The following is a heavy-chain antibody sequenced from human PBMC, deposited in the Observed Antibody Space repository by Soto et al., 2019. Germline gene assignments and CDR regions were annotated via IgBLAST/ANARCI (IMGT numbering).Heavy chain of an antibody. CDR2: INHSGST. D-gene: IGHD3-16*01. V-gene: IGHV4-34*01. J-gene: IGHJ4*02. CDR3: ACLPKWRLFMITFGGAPRDY. CDR1: GGSFSGYY. Sequence: SETLSLTCAVYGGSFSGYYWSWIRQPPGKGLEWIGEINHSGSTNYNPSLKSRVTISVDTSKNQFSLKLSSVTAADTAVYYFACLPKWRLFMITFGGAPRDYWGQGTLVTV.